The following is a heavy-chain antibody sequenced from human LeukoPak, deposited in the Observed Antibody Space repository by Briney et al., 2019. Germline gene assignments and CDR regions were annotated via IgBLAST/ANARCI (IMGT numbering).Heavy chain of an antibody. Sequence: PGGSLRLSCAASGFTFSSYSMNWVRQAPGKGLEWVSSISSSSNYIYYADSVKGRFTISRDNAKNSLYLQMSSLRAEDTAVYYCARVGYCSSTSCYVGAFDIWGQGTMVTVSS. J-gene: IGHJ3*02. V-gene: IGHV3-21*01. CDR2: ISSSSNYI. CDR1: GFTFSSYS. D-gene: IGHD2-2*01. CDR3: ARVGYCSSTSCYVGAFDI.